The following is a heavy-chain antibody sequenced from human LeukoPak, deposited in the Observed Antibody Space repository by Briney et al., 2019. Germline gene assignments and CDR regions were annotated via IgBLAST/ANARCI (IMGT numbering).Heavy chain of an antibody. V-gene: IGHV3-9*01. J-gene: IGHJ4*02. CDR1: GFTFDDYA. CDR3: AKENSYSSSPFDY. D-gene: IGHD6-6*01. Sequence: QPGRSLRLSCAASGFTFDDYAMHWVRQAPGKGLEWVSCISWNSGSIGYADSVKGRFTISRDNAKNSLYLQMNSLRAEDTALYYCAKENSYSSSPFDYWGQGTLVTVSS. CDR2: ISWNSGSI.